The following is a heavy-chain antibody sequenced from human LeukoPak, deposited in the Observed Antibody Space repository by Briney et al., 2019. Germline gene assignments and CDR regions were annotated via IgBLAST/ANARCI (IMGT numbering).Heavy chain of an antibody. V-gene: IGHV1-2*02. D-gene: IGHD3-10*01. J-gene: IGHJ4*02. CDR2: INPNSGGT. Sequence: GASVKVSCKASGYTFTGYYMHWVRQAPGQGLEWMGWINPNSGGTNYAQKFQGRVTMTRDTSISTAYMELSRLRSDDTAVYYCARDYYGSGRDFDYWGQGTLVTVSS. CDR3: ARDYYGSGRDFDY. CDR1: GYTFTGYY.